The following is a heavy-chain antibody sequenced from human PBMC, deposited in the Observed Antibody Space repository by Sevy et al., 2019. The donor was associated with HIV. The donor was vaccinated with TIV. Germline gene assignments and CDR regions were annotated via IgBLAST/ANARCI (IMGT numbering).Heavy chain of an antibody. CDR2: IYYSGST. CDR3: ARAIPIVRATFAFDI. Sequence: SETLSLTCTVSGGSISSYYWSWIRQPPGKGLEWIGYIYYSGSTNYNPSLKSRVTISVDTSKNQFSLKLSSVTAADTAVYYCARAIPIVRATFAFDIWGQGTMVTVSS. CDR1: GGSISSYY. J-gene: IGHJ3*02. V-gene: IGHV4-59*13. D-gene: IGHD1-26*01.